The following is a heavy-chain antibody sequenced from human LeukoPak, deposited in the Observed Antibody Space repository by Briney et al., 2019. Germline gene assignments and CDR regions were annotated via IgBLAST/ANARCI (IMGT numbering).Heavy chain of an antibody. CDR2: ISYSGST. V-gene: IGHV4-59*01. Sequence: SETLSLTCSVSGGSITTYYWNWIRQPPGKGLEWIGSISYSGSTNYNPSLKSRVTVSMDTSKNRFSLKLSSLTAADTAVHYCARGGSRSYTSSTLDYWGQGTLVTVAS. CDR3: ARGGSRSYTSSTLDY. CDR1: GGSITTYY. D-gene: IGHD5/OR15-5a*01. J-gene: IGHJ4*02.